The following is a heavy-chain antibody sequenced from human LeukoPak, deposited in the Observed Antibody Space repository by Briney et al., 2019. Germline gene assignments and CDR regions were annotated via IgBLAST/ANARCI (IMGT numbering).Heavy chain of an antibody. CDR2: INAGNGNT. D-gene: IGHD2-2*03. J-gene: IGHJ6*02. CDR3: ARMDIVVVPAANGDYYYYGMDV. Sequence: GASVKVSCKASGYTFTTYAMHWVRQAPGQRLEWMGWINAGNGNTKYSQKFQGRVTITADESTSTAYMELSSLRSEDTAVYYCARMDIVVVPAANGDYYYYGMDVWGQGTTVTVSS. CDR1: GYTFTTYA. V-gene: IGHV1-3*01.